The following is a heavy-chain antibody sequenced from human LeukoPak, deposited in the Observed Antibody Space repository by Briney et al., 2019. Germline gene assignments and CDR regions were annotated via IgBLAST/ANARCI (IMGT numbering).Heavy chain of an antibody. CDR1: GYTFTAYY. Sequence: ASVKVSCKASGYTFTAYYMHWVRQAPGQGLEWMGWINPNTDDTNSAERFQGRVTMTRDSSISTAYLELSRLTSDDTAVYYCARDMWQQFDWFDPWGQGTLVTVSS. D-gene: IGHD6-13*01. CDR2: INPNTDDT. CDR3: ARDMWQQFDWFDP. V-gene: IGHV1-2*02. J-gene: IGHJ5*02.